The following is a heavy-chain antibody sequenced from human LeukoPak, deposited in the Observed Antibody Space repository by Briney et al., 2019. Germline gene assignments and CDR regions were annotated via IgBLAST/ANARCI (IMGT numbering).Heavy chain of an antibody. J-gene: IGHJ3*02. V-gene: IGHV1-69*13. CDR3: ARDLHYGGTTDAFDI. D-gene: IGHD4-23*01. Sequence: ASVKVSCKASGGTFSSYAISWVRQAPGQGLEWMGGIIPIFGTANYAQKFQGRVTITADESTSTAYMELSSLRSEDTAVYYCARDLHYGGTTDAFDIWGQGTMVTVSS. CDR2: IIPIFGTA. CDR1: GGTFSSYA.